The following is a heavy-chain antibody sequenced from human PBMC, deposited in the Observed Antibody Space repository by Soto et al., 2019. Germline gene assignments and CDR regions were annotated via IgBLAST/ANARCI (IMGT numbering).Heavy chain of an antibody. J-gene: IGHJ4*02. CDR2: ISGSGGST. Sequence: GGSLRLSCAASGFTFSSYAMSWVRQAPGKGLEWVSAISGSGGSTYYADSVKGRFNISRDNSKNTLYLQMNSLRAEDEAVYYCAKDWDSGYDYSDYWGQGTLVTVSS. D-gene: IGHD5-12*01. CDR1: GFTFSSYA. V-gene: IGHV3-23*01. CDR3: AKDWDSGYDYSDY.